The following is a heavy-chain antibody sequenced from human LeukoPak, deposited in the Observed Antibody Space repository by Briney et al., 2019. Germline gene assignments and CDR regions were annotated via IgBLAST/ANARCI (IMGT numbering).Heavy chain of an antibody. Sequence: SGGSLRLSCAASGFTFSNYAMSWVRQAPGKGLEWVSGISGGVGTTYYVDSVKGRSTISRDNSKNTLFLQMNSLGAEDTAVYYCAKARAVAGTNWFDPWGQGTLVTVSS. CDR2: ISGGVGTT. CDR3: AKARAVAGTNWFDP. CDR1: GFTFSNYA. J-gene: IGHJ5*02. V-gene: IGHV3-23*01. D-gene: IGHD6-19*01.